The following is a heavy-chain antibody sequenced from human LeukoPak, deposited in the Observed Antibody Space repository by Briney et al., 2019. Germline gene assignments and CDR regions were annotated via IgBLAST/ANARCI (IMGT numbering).Heavy chain of an antibody. CDR3: ARGHRGPPYYYMDV. Sequence: PSETLSLTCTVSGGSISSYYWSWIRQPAGKGLEWIGRIYTSGSTNFNPSLKSRVTMSVDTSKNQFSLKLSSVTAADTAVYYCARGHRGPPYYYMDVWGKGTTVTVSS. CDR1: GGSISSYY. J-gene: IGHJ6*03. CDR2: IYTSGST. D-gene: IGHD3-10*01. V-gene: IGHV4-4*07.